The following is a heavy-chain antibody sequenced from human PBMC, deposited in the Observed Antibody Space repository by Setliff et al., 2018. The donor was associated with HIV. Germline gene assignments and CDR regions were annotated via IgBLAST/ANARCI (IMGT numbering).Heavy chain of an antibody. CDR3: ARTRGYTYGYIDS. Sequence: LSLTCSVSGGSISNFYWSWIRQPPGKGLEWVGHIYSTGDTNYNPSLKSRVTISVDTSKNQFSLKLNSVTAADTAVYYCARTRGYTYGYIDSWAQGTLVTVSS. CDR2: IYSTGDT. D-gene: IGHD5-18*01. V-gene: IGHV4-4*08. CDR1: GGSISNFY. J-gene: IGHJ4*02.